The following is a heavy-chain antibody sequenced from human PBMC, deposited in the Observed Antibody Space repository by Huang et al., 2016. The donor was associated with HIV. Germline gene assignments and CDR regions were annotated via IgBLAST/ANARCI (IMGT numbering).Heavy chain of an antibody. CDR1: GYTFTNHD. CDR2: MNPTSGNT. V-gene: IGHV1-8*01. J-gene: IGHJ4*02. CDR3: ARGGGSYLVPVDY. Sequence: QVQLVQSGTEVKTPGASVKVPCKASGYTFTNHDINWVRQATGQGLEWMGRMNPTSGNTGYAQRFQGRVTMTRDTSRATAYMELSSLRSDDTAVYFCARGGGSYLVPVDYWGQGTLIAVSS. D-gene: IGHD1-26*01.